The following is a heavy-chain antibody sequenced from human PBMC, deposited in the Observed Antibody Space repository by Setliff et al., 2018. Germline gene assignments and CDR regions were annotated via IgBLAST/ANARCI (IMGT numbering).Heavy chain of an antibody. D-gene: IGHD2-15*01. CDR1: GFTFSTYS. J-gene: IGHJ4*02. V-gene: IGHV3-30-3*01. CDR2: SRYAENYQ. CDR3: ARSDGGSSGLDY. Sequence: HPGGSLRLSCAASGFTFSTYSMSWVRQAPGKGLEWVAVSRYAENYQYYADSVKGRFTISRDNSENTLYLQMNSLRPDDTAVYHCARSDGGSSGLDYWGQGTLVTVSS.